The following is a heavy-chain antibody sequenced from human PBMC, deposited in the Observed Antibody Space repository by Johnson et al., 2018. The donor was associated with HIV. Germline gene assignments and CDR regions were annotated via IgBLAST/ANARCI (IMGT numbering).Heavy chain of an antibody. V-gene: IGHV3-33*06. CDR2: IWFDGSNK. CDR1: GFTFSTYG. D-gene: IGHD3-10*01. Sequence: QMLLVESGGGVVRPGRSLRLSCAASGFTFSTYGMHWVRQAPGKGLEWVAVIWFDGSNKYYADSVKGRFTISRDNSKNTLYLQMNSLRAEDTAVYYCAKANVSGSYWAFDIWGQGTMVTVSS. CDR3: AKANVSGSYWAFDI. J-gene: IGHJ3*02.